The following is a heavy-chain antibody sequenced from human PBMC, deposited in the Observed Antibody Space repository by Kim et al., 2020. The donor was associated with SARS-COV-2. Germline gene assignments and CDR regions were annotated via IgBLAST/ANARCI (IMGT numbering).Heavy chain of an antibody. CDR2: IYYSGST. CDR3: ARRGSLVGADSGNWFDP. Sequence: SETLSLTCTVSGGSISSSSYYWGWIRQPPGKGLEWIGSIYYSGSTYYNPSLKSRVTISVDTSKNQFSLKLSSVTAADTAVYYCARRGSLVGADSGNWFDPWGQGTLVTVSS. V-gene: IGHV4-39*01. CDR1: GGSISSSSYY. D-gene: IGHD1-26*01. J-gene: IGHJ5*02.